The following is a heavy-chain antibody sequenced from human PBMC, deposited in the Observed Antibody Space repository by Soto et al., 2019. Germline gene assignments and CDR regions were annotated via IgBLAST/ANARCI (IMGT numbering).Heavy chain of an antibody. J-gene: IGHJ3*02. Sequence: QLQLQESGPGLVKPSETLSLTCTVSGGSISSSSYYWGWIRQPPGKGLEWIGSIYYSGSTYYNPSLKSRVTISVDTSKNQFSLKLSSVTAADTAVYYCARHPRGPDAFDIWGQGTMVTVSS. V-gene: IGHV4-39*01. CDR2: IYYSGST. CDR1: GGSISSSSYY. CDR3: ARHPRGPDAFDI. D-gene: IGHD3-10*01.